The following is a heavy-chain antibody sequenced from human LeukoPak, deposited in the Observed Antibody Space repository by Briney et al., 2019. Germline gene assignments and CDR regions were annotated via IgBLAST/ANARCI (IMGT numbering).Heavy chain of an antibody. D-gene: IGHD6-19*01. CDR2: TYYRSKWYN. CDR1: GDSVSSNSAT. CDR3: ARAPLKAVAGTFDF. J-gene: IGHJ4*02. Sequence: SQTLSLTCAISGDSVSSNSATWNWIRQSPSRGLEWLGRTYYRSKWYNDYAVSVKSRININPDTSENQFSLQLNSVTPEDTAVYYCARAPLKAVAGTFDFWGQGTVVTVSS. V-gene: IGHV6-1*01.